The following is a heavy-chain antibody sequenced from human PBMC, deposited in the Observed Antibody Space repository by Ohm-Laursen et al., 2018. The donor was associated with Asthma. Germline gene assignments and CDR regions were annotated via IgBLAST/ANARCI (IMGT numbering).Heavy chain of an antibody. D-gene: IGHD6-13*01. J-gene: IGHJ4*02. Sequence: SSLRLSCAASGFTFSSYGMHWVRQAPGKGLEWVAVISYDGSNKYYADSVKGRFTISRDNSKNTLYLQMNSLRAEDTAVYYCARELHSSSWYSVDYWGQGTLVTVSS. V-gene: IGHV3-30*03. CDR3: ARELHSSSWYSVDY. CDR1: GFTFSSYG. CDR2: ISYDGSNK.